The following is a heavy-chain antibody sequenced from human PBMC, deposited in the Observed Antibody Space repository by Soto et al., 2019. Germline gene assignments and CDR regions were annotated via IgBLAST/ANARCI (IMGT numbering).Heavy chain of an antibody. CDR2: IWYDGSNK. CDR3: ARDSDSYGFCSAFDI. Sequence: QVQLVESGGGVVQPGRSLRLSCAASGFTFSSYGMHWVRHAPGKGLEWVAVIWYDGSNKYYADSVKGRFTISRDNSKNTQYLQMNSLRAEDTAVYYCARDSDSYGFCSAFDIWGQGTMVTVSS. CDR1: GFTFSSYG. D-gene: IGHD5-18*01. J-gene: IGHJ3*02. V-gene: IGHV3-33*01.